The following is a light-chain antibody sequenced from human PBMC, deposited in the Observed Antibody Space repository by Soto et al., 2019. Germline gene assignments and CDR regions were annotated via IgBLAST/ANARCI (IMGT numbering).Light chain of an antibody. J-gene: IGKJ1*01. CDR1: QSVSGK. CDR3: HHYNNWWA. Sequence: EIVLTQSPATLSVSPGERATLSCRASQSVSGKLAWYQQKPGQAPRLLMYDASTRATGVPARFSGSGSGTEFSLTINSLQSEDFAVYYCHHYNNWWAFGQGTKVDIK. CDR2: DAS. V-gene: IGKV3-15*01.